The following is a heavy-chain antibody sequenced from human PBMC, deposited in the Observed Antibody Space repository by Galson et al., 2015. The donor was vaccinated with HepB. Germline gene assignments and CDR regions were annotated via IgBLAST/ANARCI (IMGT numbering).Heavy chain of an antibody. CDR2: INAGNGNT. D-gene: IGHD2-2*02. J-gene: IGHJ1*01. CDR3: ARVHCSSTSCYRGLYFQH. CDR1: GYTFTSYA. V-gene: IGHV1-3*01. Sequence: SVKVSCKASGYTFTSYAMHWVRQAPGQRLEWMGWINAGNGNTKYSQEFQGRVTITRDTSASTAYMELSSLRSEDTAVYYCARVHCSSTSCYRGLYFQHWGQGTLVTVSS.